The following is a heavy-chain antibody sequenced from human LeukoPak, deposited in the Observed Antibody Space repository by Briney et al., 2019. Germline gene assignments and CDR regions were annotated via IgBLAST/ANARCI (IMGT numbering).Heavy chain of an antibody. CDR2: INPSGGST. Sequence: ASVKVSCKASGYTFTSYYMHWVRQAPGQGLEWMGIINPSGGSTSYAQKFQGRVTMTRDMSTSTVYMELSSLRSEDTAVYYCAVRKGDISGYYYFDYWGQGTLVTVSS. CDR3: AVRKGDISGYYYFDY. CDR1: GYTFTSYY. J-gene: IGHJ4*02. D-gene: IGHD3-22*01. V-gene: IGHV1-46*01.